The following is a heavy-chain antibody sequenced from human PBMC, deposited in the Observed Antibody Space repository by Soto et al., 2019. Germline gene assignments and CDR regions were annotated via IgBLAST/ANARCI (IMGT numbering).Heavy chain of an antibody. J-gene: IGHJ4*02. D-gene: IGHD6-19*01. CDR3: VQTTGWPGFDS. V-gene: IGHV3-53*01. CDR1: GFTVSSKY. Sequence: EVQLVESGGGLIQPGGSLRLSFAASGFTVSSKYMTWVRQAPGKGLEWVSVIYGGGTTYYADSVKGRFTISRDNSKNTLYLKMNSLRAEDTAVYYCVQTTGWPGFDSWGQGTLVTVSS. CDR2: IYGGGTT.